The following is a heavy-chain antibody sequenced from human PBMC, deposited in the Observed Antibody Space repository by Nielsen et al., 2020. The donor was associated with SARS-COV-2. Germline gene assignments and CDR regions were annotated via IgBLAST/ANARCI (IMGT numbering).Heavy chain of an antibody. CDR2: ISSDGSKQ. CDR3: AKNRQTFYYGSASYFDY. CDR1: GFTVRNYG. J-gene: IGHJ4*02. Sequence: GGSLRLSCAASGFTVRNYGMHWVRQAPGKGLEWVAFISSDGSKQDYADSVKGRFTISRDFSTNTVFLQMDSLRSEDTATYYCAKNRQTFYYGSASYFDYWGLGTLVTVSS. D-gene: IGHD3-10*01. V-gene: IGHV3-30*18.